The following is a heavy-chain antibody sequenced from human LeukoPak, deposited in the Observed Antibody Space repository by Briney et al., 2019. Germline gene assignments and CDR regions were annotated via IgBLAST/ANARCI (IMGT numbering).Heavy chain of an antibody. CDR3: AKSLLGATCSDY. CDR2: ISGSGGST. V-gene: IGHV3-23*01. Sequence: RTGGSLRLSCAASGFTFSSYAMSWVRQAPGKGLEWVSAISGSGGSTYYADSVKGRFTISRDNSKNTLYLQMNSLRVEDTAVYHCAKSLLGATCSDYWGQGTLVTVSS. D-gene: IGHD1-26*01. J-gene: IGHJ4*02. CDR1: GFTFSSYA.